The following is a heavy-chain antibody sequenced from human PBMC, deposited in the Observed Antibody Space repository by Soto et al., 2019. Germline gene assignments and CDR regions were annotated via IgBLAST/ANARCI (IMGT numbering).Heavy chain of an antibody. Sequence: QPGGSLRLSCAASGFTFSSYAMHWVRQAPGKGLEWVAVISYDGSNKYYADSVKGRFTISRDNSKNTLYLQMNSLRAEDTAVYYCAIELGRSSKFDHWGQGTMVTVSS. CDR3: AIELGRSSKFDH. J-gene: IGHJ4*02. CDR2: ISYDGSNK. V-gene: IGHV3-30-3*01. CDR1: GFTFSSYA. D-gene: IGHD6-13*01.